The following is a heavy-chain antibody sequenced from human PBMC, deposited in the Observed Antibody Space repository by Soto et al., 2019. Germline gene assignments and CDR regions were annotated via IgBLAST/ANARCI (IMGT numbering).Heavy chain of an antibody. D-gene: IGHD6-19*01. CDR1: EYTFTAYY. V-gene: IGHV1-2*04. CDR2: INPNSGGT. Sequence: QVQLVQSGAEVKKPGASVKVSCKASEYTFTAYYVHWVRQAPGQGLEWMGWINPNSGGTKYAQKFQAWVTMTRDTSITTAYMELSRLRSDDTAVYYCASGSGSGSSSDFDYWGQGTLVTVSS. CDR3: ASGSGSGSSSDFDY. J-gene: IGHJ4*02.